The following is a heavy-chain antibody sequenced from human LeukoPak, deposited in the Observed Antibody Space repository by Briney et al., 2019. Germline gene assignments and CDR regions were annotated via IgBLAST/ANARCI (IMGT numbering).Heavy chain of an antibody. J-gene: IGHJ4*01. CDR3: ARDETGIVATDY. CDR2: INPNSGGT. D-gene: IGHD5-12*01. CDR1: GYTFTGYD. Sequence: ASVKVSCKASGYTFTGYDMNWVRQAPGQGLEWMGWINPNSGGTNYAQKFQGRVTMTRNTSISTAYMELSRLRSDDTAVYYCARDETGIVATDYWGQGTLVTVSS. V-gene: IGHV1-2*02.